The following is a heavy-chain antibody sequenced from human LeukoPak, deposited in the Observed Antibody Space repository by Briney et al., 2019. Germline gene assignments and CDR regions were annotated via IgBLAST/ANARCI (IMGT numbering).Heavy chain of an antibody. V-gene: IGHV4-39*07. D-gene: IGHD4-17*01. CDR1: GGSITSISYY. J-gene: IGHJ5*02. Sequence: PSETLSLTCAVAGGSITSISYYWGWTRQPPGKGLQGIGSVSDSGNTYYNPALKSRVTISVDTSKNQYSLKLSSVTAADTAVYYCARDDGEGFDPWGQGTLVTVSS. CDR2: VSDSGNT. CDR3: ARDDGEGFDP.